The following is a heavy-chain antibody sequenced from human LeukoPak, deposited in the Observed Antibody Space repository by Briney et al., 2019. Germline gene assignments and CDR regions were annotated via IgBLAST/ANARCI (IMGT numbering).Heavy chain of an antibody. CDR1: GDSVSSNTAA. Sequence: SQTLSLTCAISGDSVSSNTAAWNWIRQSPSRGLEWLGRTYYRSKWSNDYAVSVKSRITIHPDTSKNRFSLQLNSVTPEDAGVYYCARKNIWNNFYYHGMDVWGQGTTVTVSS. CDR2: TYYRSKWSN. D-gene: IGHD1-1*01. J-gene: IGHJ6*02. V-gene: IGHV6-1*01. CDR3: ARKNIWNNFYYHGMDV.